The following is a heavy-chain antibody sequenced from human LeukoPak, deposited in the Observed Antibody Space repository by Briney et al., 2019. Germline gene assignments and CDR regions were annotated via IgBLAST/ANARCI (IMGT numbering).Heavy chain of an antibody. CDR3: SRCGYRIHEVYY. CDR1: GYTFTRYV. CDR2: MNPNSGNT. V-gene: IGHV1-8*01. J-gene: IGHJ4*02. Sequence: GASVPVSCMASGYTFTRYVINGVRQATGQGLEGMGWMNPNSGNTGFPQKLQDRVTMTRNTAISTAYMEPSRFRSERQAVYFWSRCGYRIHEVYYWGQGAQVTLSS. D-gene: IGHD6-13*01.